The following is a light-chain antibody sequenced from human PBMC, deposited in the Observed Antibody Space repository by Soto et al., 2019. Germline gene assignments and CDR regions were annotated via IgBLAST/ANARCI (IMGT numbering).Light chain of an antibody. Sequence: QSALTQPASVSGSPGQSITISCAGSSSDIGGFNYVSWYQQHPGKAPTLIIYEVINRPSGGSNRFSGAKSGNTASLTISGLRAEDEANYYCSSYTSSSTVIFGGGTQLT. CDR1: SSDIGGFNY. V-gene: IGLV2-14*01. CDR3: SSYTSSSTVI. J-gene: IGLJ2*01. CDR2: EVI.